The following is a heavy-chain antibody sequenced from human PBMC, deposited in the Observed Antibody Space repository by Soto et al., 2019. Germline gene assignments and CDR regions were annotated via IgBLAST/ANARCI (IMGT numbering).Heavy chain of an antibody. Sequence: GGSLRLSCAASGFTFSNYAMNWVRQAPGKGLEWVSGFGVGGNYIYYADSVKGRFTISRDNSKNTLYLQMNSLRAEDTAVYYCAKDAISGNQVWDYFDYWGQGTPVTVSS. CDR3: AKDAISGNQVWDYFDY. D-gene: IGHD7-27*01. CDR2: FGVGGNYI. CDR1: GFTFSNYA. J-gene: IGHJ4*02. V-gene: IGHV3-23*01.